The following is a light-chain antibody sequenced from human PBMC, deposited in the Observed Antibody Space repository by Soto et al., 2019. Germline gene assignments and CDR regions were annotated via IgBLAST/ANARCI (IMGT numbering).Light chain of an antibody. J-gene: IGKJ1*01. CDR1: QSLSNNIY. CDR3: QKLNTYPLT. V-gene: IGKV3-20*02. Sequence: EIVLTQSPGTLALSPGERATLSCRASQSLSNNIYLAWYQQKPGQAPRILIYGESTRATGIPARFSGSGSGTYLNLTISRLQPEDFATYYCQKLNTYPLTCGQGTKVDIK. CDR2: GES.